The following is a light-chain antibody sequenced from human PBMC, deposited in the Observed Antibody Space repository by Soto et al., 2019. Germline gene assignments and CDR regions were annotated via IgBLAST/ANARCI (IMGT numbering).Light chain of an antibody. Sequence: DIVLTQSPATPTLYPGERATLSCRASQSVSRYLAWYQQKPGQAPRLLICDASNRATGVPVRFSGSGSGTDFTLTIISLEPEDFVAYYCQQRSYSSRGTFGQGTRLEIK. V-gene: IGKV3-11*01. CDR2: DAS. CDR1: QSVSRY. CDR3: QQRSYSSRGT. J-gene: IGKJ5*01.